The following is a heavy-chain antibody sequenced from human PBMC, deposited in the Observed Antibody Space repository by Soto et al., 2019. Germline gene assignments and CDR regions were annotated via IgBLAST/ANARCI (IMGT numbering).Heavy chain of an antibody. CDR1: GYTFTSYG. CDR2: ISAYNGNT. CDR3: AKDLYCSGGSCPHLRSNNFDY. V-gene: IGHV1-18*01. D-gene: IGHD2-15*01. Sequence: ASVKVSCKASGYTFTSYGISWVRQAPGQGLEWMGWISAYNGNTNYAQKLQGRVTMTTDTSTSTAYMELRSLRADDTAVYYCAKDLYCSGGSCPHLRSNNFDYWGQGTLVTVSS. J-gene: IGHJ4*02.